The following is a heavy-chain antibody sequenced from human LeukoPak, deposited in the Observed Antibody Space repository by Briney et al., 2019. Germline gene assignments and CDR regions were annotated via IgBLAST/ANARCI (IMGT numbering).Heavy chain of an antibody. CDR1: GGSISSYY. Sequence: SETLSLTCTVSGGSISSYYWSWIRQPPGKGLEWIGYIYYSGSTNYNPSLKSRVTISVDTSKNQFSLKLSSVTAADTAVYYCARHSMVRGVPEHYGVDVWGQGTTVTVSS. V-gene: IGHV4-59*08. D-gene: IGHD3-10*01. CDR2: IYYSGST. CDR3: ARHSMVRGVPEHYGVDV. J-gene: IGHJ6*02.